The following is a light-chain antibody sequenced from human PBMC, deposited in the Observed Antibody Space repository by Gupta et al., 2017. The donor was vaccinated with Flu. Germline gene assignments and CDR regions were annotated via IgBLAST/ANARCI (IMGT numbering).Light chain of an antibody. V-gene: IGLV2-14*01. J-gene: IGLJ1*01. CDR3: SSNTTTGNLV. CDR2: EVS. Sequence: TSAWIASRSDIGDDNYVCWYQQDPAKALNLVINEVSSRPARVPSRFSGSKSGNTASLTITGPQAEDEADYYCSSNTTTGNLVFGSGTKVTV. CDR1: RSDIGDDNY.